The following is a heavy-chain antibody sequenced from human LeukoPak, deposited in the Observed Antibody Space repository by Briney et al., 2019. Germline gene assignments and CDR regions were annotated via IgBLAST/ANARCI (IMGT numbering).Heavy chain of an antibody. D-gene: IGHD1-26*01. CDR1: GGSISSGSYY. Sequence: PSETLSLTCTVSGGSISSGSYYWSWIRQPAGKGLEWIGRIYTSGSTNYNPSLKSRVTISVDTSKNQFSLKLSSVTAADTAVYYCARGDSGSYLDYWGQGTLVTVSS. J-gene: IGHJ4*02. CDR3: ARGDSGSYLDY. V-gene: IGHV4-61*02. CDR2: IYTSGST.